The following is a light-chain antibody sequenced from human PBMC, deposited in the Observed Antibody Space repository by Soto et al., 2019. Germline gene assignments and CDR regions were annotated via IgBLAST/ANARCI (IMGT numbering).Light chain of an antibody. CDR2: GAS. V-gene: IGKV3-20*01. J-gene: IGKJ1*01. CDR1: QTITNNY. CDR3: QRYGSSTT. Sequence: IVLTQSPGTLSLSPGDRATLSCRASQTITNNYLAWYQQKPGQAPRLRIYGASSRATGIPDRFSGSGSGTYFTLTISRLEPEEFAVYYCQRYGSSTTFGQGTKVEVK.